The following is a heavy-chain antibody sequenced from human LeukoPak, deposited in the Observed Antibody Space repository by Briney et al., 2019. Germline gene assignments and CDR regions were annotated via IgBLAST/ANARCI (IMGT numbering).Heavy chain of an antibody. CDR3: ARDVLPYSGNYSATLGAGAFDI. CDR1: GFTISSYW. D-gene: IGHD1-26*01. Sequence: GGSLRLSCAASGFTISSYWMHWVRQAPGKGLEWVSSITSSSSYIYYADSVKGRFTISRDNAKNSLYLQMNSLRAEDTAVYYCARDVLPYSGNYSATLGAGAFDIWGQGTMVTVSS. CDR2: ITSSSSYI. V-gene: IGHV3-21*01. J-gene: IGHJ3*02.